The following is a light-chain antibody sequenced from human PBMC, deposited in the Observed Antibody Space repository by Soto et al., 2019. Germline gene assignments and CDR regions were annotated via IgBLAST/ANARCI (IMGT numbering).Light chain of an antibody. CDR3: QSYDRSLSGSV. J-gene: IGLJ2*01. CDR2: ANT. CDR1: SSNIGAGHV. Sequence: QSALTQPPSVSGAPGQTVTMSCTGNSSNIGAGHVVHWYQQLPGTAPKLLIFANTNRPSGVPDRFSVSKSGASASLAITGLQAEDEADYYCQSYDRSLSGSVFGGGTKLTVL. V-gene: IGLV1-40*01.